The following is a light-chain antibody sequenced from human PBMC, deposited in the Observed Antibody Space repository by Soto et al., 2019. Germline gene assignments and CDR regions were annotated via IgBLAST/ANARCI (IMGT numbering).Light chain of an antibody. V-gene: IGLV3-21*02. CDR2: HDR. CDR3: QVWDDNSDHTGV. Sequence: SYELTQPPSVSVAAGETATITCGGNNIGTKSVHWYQQKPGQAPVLVVFHDRDRPSGIPDRFSGSHSGNTATLNISRVEAGDEADYYCQVWDDNSDHTGVFSVGIKLTVL. J-gene: IGLJ3*02. CDR1: NIGTKS.